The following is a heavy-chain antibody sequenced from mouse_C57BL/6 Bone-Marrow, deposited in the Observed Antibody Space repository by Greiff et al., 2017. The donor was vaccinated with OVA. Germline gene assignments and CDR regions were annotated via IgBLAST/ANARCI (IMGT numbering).Heavy chain of an antibody. CDR2: IDPSDSYT. V-gene: IGHV1-69*01. Sequence: QVHVKQPGAELVMPGASVKLSCKASGYTFTSYWMHWVKQRPGQGLEWIGEIDPSDSYTNYNQKFKGKSTLTVDKSSSTAYMQLSSLTSEDSAVYYCARHGRGFAYWGQGTLVTVSA. CDR1: GYTFTSYW. J-gene: IGHJ3*01. CDR3: ARHGRGFAY. D-gene: IGHD1-1*01.